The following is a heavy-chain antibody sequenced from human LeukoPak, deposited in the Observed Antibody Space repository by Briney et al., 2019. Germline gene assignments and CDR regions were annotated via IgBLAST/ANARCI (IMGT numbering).Heavy chain of an antibody. J-gene: IGHJ4*02. CDR2: ISNGGDI. D-gene: IGHD6-13*01. V-gene: IGHV3-69-1*01. CDR1: GFTFSDYH. Sequence: GGSLRLSCAASGFTFSDYHMAWIRQAPGKGLQWVSYISNGGDIYYADSVKGRFTISRDNAKNSLYLQMNSLRAEDAALYYWAKAIEAAGLFFDYWGQRTLGTVSS. CDR3: AKAIEAAGLFFDY.